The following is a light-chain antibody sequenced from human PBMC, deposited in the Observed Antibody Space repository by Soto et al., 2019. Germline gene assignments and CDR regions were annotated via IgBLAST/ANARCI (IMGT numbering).Light chain of an antibody. J-gene: IGKJ1*01. V-gene: IGKV3-15*01. CDR3: QKYNNWPRT. CDR1: QSISSN. CDR2: GAS. Sequence: EIVMTQSPVTLSVSPGERATLSCRASQSISSNLAWYQQKPGQAPRLLIYGASTWATGITARFSGTGSGAEFTLTISSLQSEDSAVYYCQKYNNWPRTFGQGTKVEIK.